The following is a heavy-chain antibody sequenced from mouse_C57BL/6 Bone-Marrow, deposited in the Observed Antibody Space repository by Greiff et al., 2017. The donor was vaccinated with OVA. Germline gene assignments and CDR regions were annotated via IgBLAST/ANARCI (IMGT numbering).Heavy chain of an antibody. V-gene: IGHV5-2*01. D-gene: IGHD2-2*01. J-gene: IGHJ3*01. CDR3: AGVGYLTPLAY. CDR1: EYAFPSHD. Sequence: EVHLVESGGGLVQPGESLKLSCESNEYAFPSHDMSWVRQTPEKRLELVAAINRDGGSTYYPDTIKRRFIISRDNTTKTLYLQMSSLRSEDTALYYGAGVGYLTPLAYWGQGTLVTVSA. CDR2: INRDGGST.